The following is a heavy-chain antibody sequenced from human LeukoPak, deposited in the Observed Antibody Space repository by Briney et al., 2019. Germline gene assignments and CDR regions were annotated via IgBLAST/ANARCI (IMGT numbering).Heavy chain of an antibody. CDR3: ARVPYCSGGRCSSLIDH. Sequence: SLRLSCAASGFIFSSYGMHWVRQAPGKGLEWGALIWYDGTNEYYTDSVKCRFTISRANSKNTLYLQMNSLRAEDTAVYYCARVPYCSGGRCSSLIDHWGQGTLVTVSS. V-gene: IGHV3-33*01. D-gene: IGHD2-15*01. J-gene: IGHJ4*02. CDR2: IWYDGTNE. CDR1: GFIFSSYG.